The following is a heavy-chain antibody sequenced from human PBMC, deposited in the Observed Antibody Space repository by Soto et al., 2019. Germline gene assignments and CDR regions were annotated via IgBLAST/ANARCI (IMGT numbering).Heavy chain of an antibody. V-gene: IGHV4-59*01. CDR3: ARVSMVRGITYYYYYYGMDV. J-gene: IGHJ6*02. Sequence: ETLSLTCTVSGDSINSYYWIWIRQTPGKGLEWIGYIYYTGSTSYNPSLKSRVTISVDTSKNQFSLKLSSVTAADTAVYYCARVSMVRGITYYYYYYGMDVWGRGTTVTVSS. CDR2: IYYTGST. CDR1: GDSINSYY. D-gene: IGHD3-10*01.